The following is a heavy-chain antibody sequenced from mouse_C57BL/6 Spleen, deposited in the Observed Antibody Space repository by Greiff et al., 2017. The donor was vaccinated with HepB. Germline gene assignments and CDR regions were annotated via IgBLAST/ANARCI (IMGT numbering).Heavy chain of an antibody. CDR3: ARQDYGSSTAWFAY. CDR2: ISSGSSTI. J-gene: IGHJ3*01. CDR1: GFTFSDYG. Sequence: EVKLMESGGGLVKPGGSLKLSCAASGFTFSDYGMHWVRQAPEKGLEWVAYISSGSSTIYYADTVKGRFTISRDNAKNTLFLQMTSLRSEDTAMYYCARQDYGSSTAWFAYWGQGTLVTVSA. V-gene: IGHV5-17*01. D-gene: IGHD1-1*01.